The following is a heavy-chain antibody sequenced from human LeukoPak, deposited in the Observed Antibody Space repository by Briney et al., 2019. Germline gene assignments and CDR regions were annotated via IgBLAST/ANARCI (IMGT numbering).Heavy chain of an antibody. CDR3: ARAKGDYYGSGSYYIGYNWFDP. V-gene: IGHV1-46*01. J-gene: IGHJ5*02. CDR2: INPSGGSS. CDR1: GYTFTSYY. Sequence: GASVNVSCKASGYTFTSYYMHWVRQAPGQGLEWMGIINPSGGSSSYAQKFQGRVTMTRDTSTSTVYMELSSLRSEDTAVYYCARAKGDYYGSGSYYIGYNWFDPWGQGTLVTVSS. D-gene: IGHD3-10*01.